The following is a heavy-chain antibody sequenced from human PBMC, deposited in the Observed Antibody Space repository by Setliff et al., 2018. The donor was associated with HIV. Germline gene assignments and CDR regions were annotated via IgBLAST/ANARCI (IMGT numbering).Heavy chain of an antibody. CDR2: IYYSGTT. CDR1: GDSVSSASYY. D-gene: IGHD6-6*01. Sequence: SETLSLTCTVSGDSVSSASYYWSWIRQPPGKGLEWIGYIYYSGTTEYNPSLKSRVTISVDTSKNQFSLELSSVTAADTAVYYCASEAWTSYRSSSGYYYYYMDVWGKGTTVTVSS. V-gene: IGHV4-61*01. J-gene: IGHJ6*03. CDR3: ASEAWTSYRSSSGYYYYYMDV.